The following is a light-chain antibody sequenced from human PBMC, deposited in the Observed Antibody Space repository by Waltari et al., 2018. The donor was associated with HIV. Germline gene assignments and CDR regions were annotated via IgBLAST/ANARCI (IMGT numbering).Light chain of an antibody. CDR3: CSYAGSSTFYV. J-gene: IGLJ1*01. V-gene: IGLV2-23*02. Sequence: QSALTQPASVSGSPGQSITISCTGTSSDVGNYNLVSWYQQHPGKAPKLLIYEVTKRPSGVSNRFSGSNSGNTASLTISGLQAEDEADYSCCSYAGSSTFYVFGTGTKVTVL. CDR2: EVT. CDR1: SSDVGNYNL.